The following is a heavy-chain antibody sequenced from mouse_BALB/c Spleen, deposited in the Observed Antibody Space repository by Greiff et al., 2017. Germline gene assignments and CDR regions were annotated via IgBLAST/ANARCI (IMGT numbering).Heavy chain of an antibody. CDR3: VRRSFAY. D-gene: IGHD1-1*01. J-gene: IGHJ3*01. Sequence: EVHLVESGGGLVQPKGSLKLSCAASGFTFNTYAMNWVRQAPGKGLEWVARIRSKSNNYATYYADSVKDRFTISRDDSQSMLYLQMNNLKTEDTARYYCVRRSFAYWGQGTLVTVSA. V-gene: IGHV10-1*02. CDR2: IRSKSNNYAT. CDR1: GFTFNTYA.